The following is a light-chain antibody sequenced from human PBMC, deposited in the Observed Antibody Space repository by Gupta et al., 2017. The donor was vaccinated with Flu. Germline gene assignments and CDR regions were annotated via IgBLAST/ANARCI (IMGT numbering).Light chain of an antibody. Sequence: QSELSQPTSVSEAPGQKVSIACSGSSSNIGNNAVNWYQPLPGEAPKLLVYFDDVRPSGVSARFSGSKSGTSASLAISGLQSQDEADYYCTAWDDRLSAYVFGTGTKVTVL. V-gene: IGLV1-36*01. CDR3: TAWDDRLSAYV. CDR1: SSNIGNNA. J-gene: IGLJ1*01. CDR2: FDD.